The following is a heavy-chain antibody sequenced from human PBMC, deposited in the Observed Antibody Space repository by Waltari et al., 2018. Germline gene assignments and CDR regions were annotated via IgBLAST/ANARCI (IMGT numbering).Heavy chain of an antibody. CDR3: ARITKGAAADSSGYYIDY. CDR1: GFTFSSYA. CDR2: ISYDGSNK. D-gene: IGHD3-22*01. Sequence: QVQLVESGGGVVKPGRSLRLSCAASGFTFSSYAMHWVRQAPGKGLEWVAVISYDGSNKYYADSVKGRFTISRDNSKNTLYLQMNSLRAEDTAVYYCARITKGAAADSSGYYIDYWGQGTLVTVSS. J-gene: IGHJ4*02. V-gene: IGHV3-30*01.